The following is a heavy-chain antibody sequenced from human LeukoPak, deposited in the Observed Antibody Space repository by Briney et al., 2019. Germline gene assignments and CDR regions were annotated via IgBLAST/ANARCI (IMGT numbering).Heavy chain of an antibody. CDR3: ASQAPYYYYMDV. J-gene: IGHJ6*03. V-gene: IGHV1-2*02. CDR2: INPNSGGT. CDR1: GYTFTGYY. Sequence: ASVKVSCKASGYTFTGYYMHWVRQAPGQRLEWMGWINPNSGGTNYAQKFQGRVTMTRDTSISTAYMELSRLRSDDTAVYYCASQAPYYYYMDVWGKGTTVTISS.